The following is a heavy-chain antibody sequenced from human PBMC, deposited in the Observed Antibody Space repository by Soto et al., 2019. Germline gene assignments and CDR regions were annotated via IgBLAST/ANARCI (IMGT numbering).Heavy chain of an antibody. CDR1: GYTFTGYY. CDR2: INPNSGGT. CDR3: AREPLEFNGPFRQLVSSGMDV. D-gene: IGHD6-6*01. Sequence: GASVKVSCKASGYTFTGYYMHWVRQAPGQGLEWMGWINPNSGGTNYAQKFQGWVTMTRDTSISTAYMELSRLRSDDTAVYYCAREPLEFNGPFRQLVSSGMDVWGQGTTVTVSS. V-gene: IGHV1-2*04. J-gene: IGHJ6*02.